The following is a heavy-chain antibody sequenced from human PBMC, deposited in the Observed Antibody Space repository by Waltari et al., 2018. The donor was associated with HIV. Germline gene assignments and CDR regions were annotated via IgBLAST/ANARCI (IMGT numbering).Heavy chain of an antibody. V-gene: IGHV1-18*01. Sequence: QVQLVQSGAEVKKPGASVKVSCKASGYTFTSYGISWVRQAPGQGLEWMGWISAYNGNTNYAQKLQGRVTMTTDTSTSTAYMGLRSLRSDDTAVYYCARDKTTYYYGSGVSYWGQGTLVTVSS. CDR3: ARDKTTYYYGSGVSY. D-gene: IGHD3-10*01. CDR2: ISAYNGNT. CDR1: GYTFTSYG. J-gene: IGHJ4*02.